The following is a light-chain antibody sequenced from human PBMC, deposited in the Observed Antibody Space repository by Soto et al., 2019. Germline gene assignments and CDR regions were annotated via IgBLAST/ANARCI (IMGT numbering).Light chain of an antibody. V-gene: IGKV3-20*01. CDR1: ETVAGSY. CDR2: GAS. J-gene: IGKJ1*01. Sequence: EIVLTQSPGTLSLSPGERATLSCRASETVAGSYLAWYQQKPGQAPRLLIHGASTRATGIADRFSGSGSGTDFTLTINRLEPEDFAVYYCQLYGTSPKTFGQGTKVDIK. CDR3: QLYGTSPKT.